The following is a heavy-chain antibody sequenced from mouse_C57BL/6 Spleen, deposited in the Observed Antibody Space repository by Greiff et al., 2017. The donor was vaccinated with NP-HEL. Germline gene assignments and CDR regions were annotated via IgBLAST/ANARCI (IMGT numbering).Heavy chain of an antibody. CDR3: VKNGHYYGSSFDY. CDR2: INPNNGGT. CDR1: GYTFTDYN. V-gene: IGHV1-22*01. J-gene: IGHJ2*01. D-gene: IGHD1-1*01. Sequence: VQLQQSGPELVKPGASVKMSCKASGYTFTDYNMHWVKQSHGKSLEWIGYINPNNGGTSYNQKFKGKATLTVNKSSSTAYMELRSLTSEDSAVYYCVKNGHYYGSSFDYWGQGTTLTVSS.